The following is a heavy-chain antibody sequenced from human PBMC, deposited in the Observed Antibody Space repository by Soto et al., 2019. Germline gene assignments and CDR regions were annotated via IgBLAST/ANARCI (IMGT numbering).Heavy chain of an antibody. J-gene: IGHJ4*02. D-gene: IGHD5-12*01. V-gene: IGHV4-34*01. CDR1: GGSLTGYY. CDR3: ARGQEGIVATH. CDR2: VKDGGST. Sequence: QVQLQQWGAGLVKPSETLSLTCTVTGGSLTGYYWCWIRQPPGKGLEWIGEVKDGGSTNYSPSLRVRVSISADTSKNHFSLRLNSVTAADTAVYFCARGQEGIVATHWDQGALVTVSS.